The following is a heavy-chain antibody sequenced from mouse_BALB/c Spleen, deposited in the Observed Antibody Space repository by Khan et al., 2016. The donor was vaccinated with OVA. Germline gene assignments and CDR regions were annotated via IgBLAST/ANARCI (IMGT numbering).Heavy chain of an antibody. V-gene: IGHV5-4*02. J-gene: IGHJ3*01. D-gene: IGHD2-13*01. CDR2: ISDGGRYT. Sequence: EVELVESGGGLVKPGGSLKLSCAASGFTFSDYYMYWVRQTPEKRLEWVATISDGGRYTYYPDSVKGRVTISRDDAKNNLYLQMSSLKSEDTSMYYCARGYYGDPFAYWGQGTLVTVSA. CDR1: GFTFSDYY. CDR3: ARGYYGDPFAY.